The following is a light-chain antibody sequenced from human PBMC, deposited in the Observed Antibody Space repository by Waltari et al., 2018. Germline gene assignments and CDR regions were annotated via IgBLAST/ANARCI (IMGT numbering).Light chain of an antibody. CDR1: QDIMNS. CDR3: QHYDDLPPA. J-gene: IGKJ5*01. Sequence: DIQMTQSPSSLSASVGDRVTITCQTSQDIMNSLNWYQQKPAKAPKLLISDASNLNTGVPPRFSGSGSGTDFTFTINNLQPEDIATYYCQHYDDLPPAFGQGTRLEIK. CDR2: DAS. V-gene: IGKV1-33*01.